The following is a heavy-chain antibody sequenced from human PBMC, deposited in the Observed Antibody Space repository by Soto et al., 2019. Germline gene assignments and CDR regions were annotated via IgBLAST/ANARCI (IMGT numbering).Heavy chain of an antibody. CDR3: AKVQYGSGGSCYNTRYDY. Sequence: QVQLVQSGAEVKKPGASVKVSCNASGYTFTSYGISWLRQAPGQGLEWMGWISAYNGNTNYAQKLQGRVTMTTDTATSTAYMELRSLRSDDTAVYYCAKVQYGSGGSCYNTRYDYWGQGTLVTVSS. CDR1: GYTFTSYG. J-gene: IGHJ4*02. D-gene: IGHD2-15*01. V-gene: IGHV1-18*01. CDR2: ISAYNGNT.